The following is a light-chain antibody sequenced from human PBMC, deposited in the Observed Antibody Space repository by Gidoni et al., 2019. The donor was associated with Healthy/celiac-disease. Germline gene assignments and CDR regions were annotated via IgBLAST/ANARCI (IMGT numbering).Light chain of an antibody. CDR2: DVS. J-gene: IGLJ1*01. CDR3: SSYTSSSTRV. CDR1: SSHVGGYNY. Sequence: QSALTQPAPVSGSPGQPITISCTGTSSHVGGYNYVSWYQQHPGKAPKLMIYDVSNRPSGVSNRFSGSKSGNTASMTISELQAEDEADYYCSSYTSSSTRVFGTGTKVTVL. V-gene: IGLV2-14*01.